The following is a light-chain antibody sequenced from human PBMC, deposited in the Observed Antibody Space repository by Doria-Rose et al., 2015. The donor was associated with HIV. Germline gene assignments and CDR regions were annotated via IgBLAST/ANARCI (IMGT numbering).Light chain of an antibody. J-gene: IGKJ1*01. CDR1: QSFSSTY. CDR2: DGS. V-gene: IGKV3-20*01. CDR3: HQYGTSWT. Sequence: TQSPGTLSLSPGERATLSCGASQSFSSTYLAWYQQKPGQAPSLLIYDGSTRATGIPDRFSASGSGTDFTLTINRLEPEDVALYYCHQYGTSWTFGQGAKVEI.